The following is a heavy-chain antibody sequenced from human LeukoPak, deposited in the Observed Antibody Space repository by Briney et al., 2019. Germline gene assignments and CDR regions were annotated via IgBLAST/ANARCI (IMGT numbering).Heavy chain of an antibody. Sequence: SETLSLTCAVSGGSISSGGYSWSWIRQPPGKGLEWIGYIYDSGSTYYKPSLKSRVTISVGTSKNQFSLKLSSVTAADTAVYYCARICIAAAGAYYYYYGTDVWGQGTTDTVSS. CDR1: GGSISSGGYS. V-gene: IGHV4-30-2*03. CDR2: IYDSGST. D-gene: IGHD6-13*01. CDR3: ARICIAAAGAYYYYYGTDV. J-gene: IGHJ6*02.